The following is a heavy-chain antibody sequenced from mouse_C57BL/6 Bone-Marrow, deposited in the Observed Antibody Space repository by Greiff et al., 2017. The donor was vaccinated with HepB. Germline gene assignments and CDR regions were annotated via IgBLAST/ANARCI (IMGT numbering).Heavy chain of an antibody. CDR2: IYPGSGNT. Sequence: VQLQQSGAELVRPGASVKLSCKASGYTFTDYYINWVKQRPGQGLEWIARIYPGSGNTYYNEKFKGKATLTAEKSSSTAYMQLSSLTSEDSAVYFCARHYCGSTDWYFDVWGTGTTVTVSS. CDR1: GYTFTDYY. J-gene: IGHJ1*03. D-gene: IGHD1-1*01. CDR3: ARHYCGSTDWYFDV. V-gene: IGHV1-76*01.